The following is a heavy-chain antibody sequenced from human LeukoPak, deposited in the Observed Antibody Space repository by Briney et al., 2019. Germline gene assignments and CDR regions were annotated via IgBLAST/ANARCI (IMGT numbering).Heavy chain of an antibody. CDR1: GFTFNTYV. D-gene: IGHD6-13*01. CDR3: AKAGSSSWYGNFDY. J-gene: IGHJ4*02. Sequence: GRSLRLSCAASGFTFNTYVMHWVRQAPGKGLEWVAVISYDGSTKYYADSVKGRFTISRDNSKNTLYLQMNSLRAEDTAVYYCAKAGSSSWYGNFDYWGQGTLVTVSS. V-gene: IGHV3-30-3*01. CDR2: ISYDGSTK.